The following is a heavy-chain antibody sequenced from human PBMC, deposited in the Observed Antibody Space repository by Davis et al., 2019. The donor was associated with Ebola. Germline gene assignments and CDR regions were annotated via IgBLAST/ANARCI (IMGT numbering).Heavy chain of an antibody. D-gene: IGHD2-15*01. J-gene: IGHJ5*02. Sequence: PSETLSLTCTVSGGSISSGGYYWSWIRQHPGKGLEWIGYIYYSGSTYYNPSLKSRVTISVDTSKNQFSLKLSSVTAADTAVYYCARGHDCSGGSCPPRWFDPWGQGTLVTVSS. V-gene: IGHV4-31*03. CDR2: IYYSGST. CDR1: GGSISSGGYY. CDR3: ARGHDCSGGSCPPRWFDP.